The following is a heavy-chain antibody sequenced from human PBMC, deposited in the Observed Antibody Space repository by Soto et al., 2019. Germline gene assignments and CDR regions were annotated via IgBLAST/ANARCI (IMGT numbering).Heavy chain of an antibody. Sequence: QVQLVQSGAEVKKPGASVKVSCRASGYTFTSYVISGVRQAPAQGLEWMGWISAYNGNTNFAQKLQGRVTMTTDTSTSTADMALRILRSDDTAVYYCARVVATVAGPYGMDVWGQGTTVTVSS. CDR1: GYTFTSYV. D-gene: IGHD6-19*01. CDR2: ISAYNGNT. CDR3: ARVVATVAGPYGMDV. J-gene: IGHJ6*02. V-gene: IGHV1-18*01.